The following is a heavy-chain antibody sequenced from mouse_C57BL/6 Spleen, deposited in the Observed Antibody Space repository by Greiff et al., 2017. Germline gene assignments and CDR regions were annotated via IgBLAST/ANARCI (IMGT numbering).Heavy chain of an antibody. V-gene: IGHV1-61*01. D-gene: IGHD4-1*01. Sequence: QVQLQQPGAELVRPGSSVKLSCKASGYTFTSYWMDWVKQRPGQGLEWIGNIYPSDSETHYNQKFTDKATLTVDKSSSTAYMQLGSLTSEDSAVYYCATGTRGDYWGQGTSVTVSS. CDR1: GYTFTSYW. CDR2: IYPSDSET. J-gene: IGHJ4*01. CDR3: ATGTRGDY.